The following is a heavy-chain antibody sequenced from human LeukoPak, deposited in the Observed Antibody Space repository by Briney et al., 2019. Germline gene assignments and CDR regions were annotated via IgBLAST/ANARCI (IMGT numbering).Heavy chain of an antibody. D-gene: IGHD3-16*02. J-gene: IGHJ4*02. Sequence: ASVKVSCKVSGYTLTELSMHWVRQAPGKGLEWMGGFDPEDGETIYAQKFQGRVTMTEDTSTDTAYMELSSLRSEDTAVYYCATIDRDYVWGSYRYRHDYWGQGTLVTVSS. CDR1: GYTLTELS. CDR2: FDPEDGET. V-gene: IGHV1-24*01. CDR3: ATIDRDYVWGSYRYRHDY.